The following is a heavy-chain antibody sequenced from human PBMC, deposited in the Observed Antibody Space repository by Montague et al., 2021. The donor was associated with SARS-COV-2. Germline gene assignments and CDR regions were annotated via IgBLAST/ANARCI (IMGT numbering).Heavy chain of an antibody. CDR2: TYYRSKWYN. CDR1: GDSVSSNSAT. J-gene: IGHJ6*02. Sequence: CAISGDSVSSNSATWNWVRQSPSRGLEWLGRTYYRSKWYNDYAVSVRGRVTINPDTSKNQFSLQLNSVTPEDTAIYYCTSGREGNYNVMDVWGQRTTVTASS. V-gene: IGHV6-1*01. D-gene: IGHD1-1*01. CDR3: TSGREGNYNVMDV.